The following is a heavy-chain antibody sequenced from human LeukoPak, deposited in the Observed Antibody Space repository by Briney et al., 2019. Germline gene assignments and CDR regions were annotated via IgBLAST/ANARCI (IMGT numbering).Heavy chain of an antibody. J-gene: IGHJ4*02. D-gene: IGHD3-22*01. CDR3: AKPTYYYDSSGYYPTGDY. Sequence: GGSLRLSCAASGFTFSSYAMSWVRQAPGKGLEWVSAISGSGGSTYYADSVEGRFTISRDNSKNTLYLQMNSLRAEDTAVYYCAKPTYYYDSSGYYPTGDYWGQGTLVTVSS. CDR1: GFTFSSYA. V-gene: IGHV3-23*01. CDR2: ISGSGGST.